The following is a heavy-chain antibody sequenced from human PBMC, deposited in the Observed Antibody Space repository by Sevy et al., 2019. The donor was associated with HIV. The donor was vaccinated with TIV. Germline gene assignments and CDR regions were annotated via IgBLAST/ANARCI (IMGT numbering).Heavy chain of an antibody. D-gene: IGHD2-2*01. V-gene: IGHV1-69*13. CDR3: ARGEPLPAAYYYYYGMDV. J-gene: IGHJ6*02. CDR1: GGTFSSYA. Sequence: ASVKVSCKASGGTFSSYAISWVRQAPGQGLEWMGGIIPIFGTANYAQKFQGRVTITADESTGKAYMDPSSLRSEDTAVYYCARGEPLPAAYYYYYGMDVWGQGTTVTVSS. CDR2: IIPIFGTA.